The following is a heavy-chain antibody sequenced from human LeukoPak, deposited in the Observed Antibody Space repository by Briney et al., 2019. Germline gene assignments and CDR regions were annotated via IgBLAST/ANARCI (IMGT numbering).Heavy chain of an antibody. J-gene: IGHJ4*02. CDR2: MYHSGST. CDR1: GYSISSGYY. V-gene: IGHV4-38-2*01. Sequence: SETPSLTCAVSGYSISSGYYWGWVRQPPGKGLEWIGSMYHSGSTYYKPSLKSRVTVSVDTSKNQFSLKLTSVTAADTAVYFCARTQSSGIVGATTQFEYWGQGTLVTVSS. CDR3: ARTQSSGIVGATTQFEY. D-gene: IGHD1-26*01.